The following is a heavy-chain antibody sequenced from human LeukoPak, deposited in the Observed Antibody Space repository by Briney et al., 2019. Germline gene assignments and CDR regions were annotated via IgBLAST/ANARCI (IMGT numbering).Heavy chain of an antibody. CDR3: ARDTLPYYYDSPTFDY. J-gene: IGHJ4*02. V-gene: IGHV1-18*01. Sequence: GASVKVSCKASGYTFTSYGISWVRQAPGQGLEWMGWISAYNGNTNYAQKLQGRVTMTTDTSTSTAYMELRSLRSDDTAVYYCARDTLPYYYDSPTFDYWGQGTLVTVSS. D-gene: IGHD3-22*01. CDR2: ISAYNGNT. CDR1: GYTFTSYG.